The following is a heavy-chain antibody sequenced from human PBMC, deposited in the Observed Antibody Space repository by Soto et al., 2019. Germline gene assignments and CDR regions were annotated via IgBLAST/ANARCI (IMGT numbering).Heavy chain of an antibody. CDR1: GYTFTSYA. Sequence: QVQLVQSGAEEKKPGASVKVSCKASGYTFTSYAMHWVRQAPGQRLEWMGWINAGNGNTKYSQKFQGRVTITRDTSASTAYMELSSLRSEDTAVDYCARGTVVTPFDYWGQGTLVTVSS. J-gene: IGHJ4*02. V-gene: IGHV1-3*05. CDR2: INAGNGNT. D-gene: IGHD2-15*01. CDR3: ARGTVVTPFDY.